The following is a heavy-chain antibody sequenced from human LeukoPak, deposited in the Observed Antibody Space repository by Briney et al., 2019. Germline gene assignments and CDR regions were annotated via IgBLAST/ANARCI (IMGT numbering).Heavy chain of an antibody. CDR1: SGSISSRNW. J-gene: IGHJ6*02. CDR2: IYHSGSI. D-gene: IGHD2-8*01. CDR3: ARDNGAIRAYYYHGMDV. Sequence: SETLSLTCAVSSGSISSRNWWSWVRQPPGKGLEWIGEIYHSGSINYNPSLKSRVTISVDKSKDQLSLRLTSVTAADTAVYYCARDNGAIRAYYYHGMDVWGQGTTATVSS. V-gene: IGHV4-4*02.